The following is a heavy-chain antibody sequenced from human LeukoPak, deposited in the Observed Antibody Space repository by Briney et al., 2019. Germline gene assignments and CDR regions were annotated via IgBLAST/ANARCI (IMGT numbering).Heavy chain of an antibody. J-gene: IGHJ4*02. V-gene: IGHV1-8*01. CDR1: GFSFTSYD. CDR2: MNPRTGNA. Sequence: ASVKVSCKTSGFSFTSYDINWVRQASGQGLEWMGGMNPRTGNADYAKKFQGRVTMTSNTSITTPYMELSSLKSDDTAVYYCARCWDLRNFDFWGEGALGTVSS. D-gene: IGHD1-26*01. CDR3: ARCWDLRNFDF.